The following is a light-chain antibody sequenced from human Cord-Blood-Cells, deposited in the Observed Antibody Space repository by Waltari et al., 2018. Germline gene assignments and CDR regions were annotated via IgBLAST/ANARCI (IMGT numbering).Light chain of an antibody. CDR3: QQRSNWPPWT. Sequence: EIVLTQSPATLSLSAAERATLSCRASQSVSSYLAWYQQKPGQAPRLLIYDASNRATGIPARFSGSGSGTDFTLTISSLEPEDFAVYYCQQRSNWPPWTFGQGTKVEIK. CDR1: QSVSSY. V-gene: IGKV3-11*01. J-gene: IGKJ1*01. CDR2: DAS.